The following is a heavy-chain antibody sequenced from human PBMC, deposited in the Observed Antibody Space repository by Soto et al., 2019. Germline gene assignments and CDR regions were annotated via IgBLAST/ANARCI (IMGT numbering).Heavy chain of an antibody. V-gene: IGHV3-30-3*01. J-gene: IGHJ4*02. CDR1: GFTFSTYA. CDR2: ISYTGANQ. Sequence: QVRLVESGGGAVQPGDSLRLSCDASGFTFSTYALHWVRQAPGKGLEWVAFISYTGANQYYADSVKGRFTVSRDNSKKIASLQMTSLKPEDSAVYSCARDAFLYSRGAYYDHWGQGTLVTVSS. D-gene: IGHD4-4*01. CDR3: ARDAFLYSRGAYYDH.